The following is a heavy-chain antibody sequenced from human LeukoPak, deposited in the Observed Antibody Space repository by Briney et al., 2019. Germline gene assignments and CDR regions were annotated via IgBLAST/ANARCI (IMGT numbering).Heavy chain of an antibody. Sequence: GGSLRLSCAASEFTFSSYWMSWVRQAPGRGLEWVAFISYDGSIKKYADSVKGRFTISRDNSKNTLYLQMNSLRDEDTAVYYCAKGAKRVVGATTHWFDPWGQGTLVTVSS. CDR2: ISYDGSIK. CDR1: EFTFSSYW. CDR3: AKGAKRVVGATTHWFDP. D-gene: IGHD1-26*01. J-gene: IGHJ5*02. V-gene: IGHV3-30*18.